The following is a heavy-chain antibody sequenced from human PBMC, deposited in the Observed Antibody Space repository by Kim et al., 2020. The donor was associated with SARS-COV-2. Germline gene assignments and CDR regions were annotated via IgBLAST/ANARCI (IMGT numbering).Heavy chain of an antibody. CDR2: IYKSGNT. J-gene: IGHJ3*02. CDR1: GDSISSGGYY. V-gene: IGHV4-30-4*01. D-gene: IGHD1-26*01. CDR3: ARDCSLLGTTRAFDI. Sequence: SETLSLTCTVSGDSISSGGYYWSWIRQPPGKGLEWIGYIYKSGNTYYNPSLQSRVIISVDTSKNQFSLKVTSVTATDTAVYYCARDCSLLGTTRAFDIWGQGTVVTVSS.